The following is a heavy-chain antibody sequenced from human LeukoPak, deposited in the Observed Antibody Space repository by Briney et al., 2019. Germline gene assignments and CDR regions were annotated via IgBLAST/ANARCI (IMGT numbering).Heavy chain of an antibody. CDR2: IYYSGST. CDR1: GASISGYY. J-gene: IGHJ4*02. CDR3: ARHYYDRTGYFYQDY. D-gene: IGHD3-22*01. Sequence: IPSETLSLTCTVSGASISGYYWTWTRQPPGKGLEWIGYIYYSGSTDYNPSLKSRVTISVDTSKNQFSLKLTSVTAADTAVYYCARHYYDRTGYFYQDYWGQGTLVTVSS. V-gene: IGHV4-59*08.